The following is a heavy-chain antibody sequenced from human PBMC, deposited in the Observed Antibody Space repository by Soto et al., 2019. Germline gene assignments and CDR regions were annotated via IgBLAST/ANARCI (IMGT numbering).Heavy chain of an antibody. J-gene: IGHJ6*02. Sequence: GESLKISCKGSGYSFTSYWISWVRQVPGKGLEWMGRIDPSDSYTNYSPSFQGHVTISADKSISTAYLQWSSLKASDTAMYYCAGEVYAITTDYYYGMDVWGQGTTVTVSS. CDR1: GYSFTSYW. V-gene: IGHV5-10-1*01. CDR2: IDPSDSYT. D-gene: IGHD2-8*01. CDR3: AGEVYAITTDYYYGMDV.